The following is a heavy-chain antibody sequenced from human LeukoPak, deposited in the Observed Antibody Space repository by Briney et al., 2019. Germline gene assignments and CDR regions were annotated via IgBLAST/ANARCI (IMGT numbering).Heavy chain of an antibody. CDR3: AGYSSGWYDAFDI. CDR2: ISSSSSYI. CDR1: GFTFNIHG. J-gene: IGHJ3*02. V-gene: IGHV3-21*01. Sequence: GGTLRLSCAASGFTFNIHGMNWVRQAPGKGLEWVSSISSSSSYIYYADSVKGRFTISRDNAKNSLYLQMNSLRAEDTAVYYCAGYSSGWYDAFDIWGQGTMVTVSS. D-gene: IGHD6-19*01.